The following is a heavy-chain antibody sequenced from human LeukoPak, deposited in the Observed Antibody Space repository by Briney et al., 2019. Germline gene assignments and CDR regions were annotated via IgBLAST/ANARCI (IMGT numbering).Heavy chain of an antibody. Sequence: SETLSLTCTVSGGSISSDYWSWIRQPPGKGLEWIGYIYYSGSTNYNPSLKSRVTISVDTSKNQFSLKLNSVTAADTAVYYCARDRSTSSYYVMDVWGQGTTVTVSS. J-gene: IGHJ6*02. V-gene: IGHV4-59*01. CDR2: IYYSGST. D-gene: IGHD6-6*01. CDR1: GGSISSDY. CDR3: ARDRSTSSYYVMDV.